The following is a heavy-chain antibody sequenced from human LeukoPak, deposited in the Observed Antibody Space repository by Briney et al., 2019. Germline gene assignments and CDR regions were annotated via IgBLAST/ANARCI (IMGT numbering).Heavy chain of an antibody. J-gene: IGHJ5*02. D-gene: IGHD1-26*01. V-gene: IGHV3-64*01. CDR2: VSADESGK. CDR3: ASLDRSEIP. CDR1: GFSFDKFG. Sequence: GGSLRLSCVASGFSFDKFGMHWVRQAPGKGLEYVSSVSADESGKYYTKSVRGRFSISRDNSKNTMYLQLGNLRPDDMGIYYCASLDRSEIPWGPGTLDTVSS.